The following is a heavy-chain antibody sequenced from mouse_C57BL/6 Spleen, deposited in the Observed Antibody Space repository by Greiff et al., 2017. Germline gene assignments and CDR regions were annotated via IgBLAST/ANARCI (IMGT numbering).Heavy chain of an antibody. D-gene: IGHD2-5*01. V-gene: IGHV5-4*03. CDR1: GFTFSSYA. CDR2: ISDGGSYT. Sequence: DVKLVESGGGLVKPGGSLKLSCAASGFTFSSYAMSWVRQTPEKRLEWVATISDGGSYTYYPDNVKGRFTISRDNAKNNLYLQMSHLKSEDTAMYYCARRDYSNSFAYWGQGTLVTVSA. J-gene: IGHJ3*01. CDR3: ARRDYSNSFAY.